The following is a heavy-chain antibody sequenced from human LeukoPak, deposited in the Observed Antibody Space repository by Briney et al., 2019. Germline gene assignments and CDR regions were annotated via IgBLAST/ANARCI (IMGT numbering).Heavy chain of an antibody. CDR3: ARGYSGVGASPLFDY. Sequence: PGGSLRLSCAGSGFTFGIFSKFAMSWVRQAPGKGLEWVCVISGSGDTTYYADSVRGRFTISRDNAKNTLYLQMNSLRVEDTAVYYCARGYSGVGASPLFDYWGQGTLVTVSS. J-gene: IGHJ4*02. D-gene: IGHD1-26*01. CDR1: GFTFGIFSKFA. V-gene: IGHV3-23*01. CDR2: ISGSGDTT.